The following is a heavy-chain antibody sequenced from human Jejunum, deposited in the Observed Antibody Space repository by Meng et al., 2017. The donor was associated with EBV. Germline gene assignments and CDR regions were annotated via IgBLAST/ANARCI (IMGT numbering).Heavy chain of an antibody. CDR3: ARGAYFSSSWYYFDY. J-gene: IGHJ4*02. V-gene: IGHV4-39*06. CDR2: IYYSGST. CDR1: GDSITGSDYY. D-gene: IGHD6-13*01. Sequence: RLQLEESGPGLVRPSGTLALTCTGSGDSITGSDYYWGWIRQPPGKGLNWVGTIYYSGSTYYNPSLKSRVTISLDTSKSQFSLKLTSVTAADTALYYCARGAYFSSSWYYFDYWGQGTLVTVSS.